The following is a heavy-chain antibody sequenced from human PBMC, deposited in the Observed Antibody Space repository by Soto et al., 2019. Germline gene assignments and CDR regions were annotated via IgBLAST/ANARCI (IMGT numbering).Heavy chain of an antibody. Sequence: LRLSCAASGFTFSSYGMHWVRQAPGKGLEWVAVIWYDGGNKYYADSVKGRFTISRDNSKNTLYLQMNSLRAEDTAVYYCARDSSYDSSFYYYYGMDVWGQGTTVTVSS. CDR3: ARDSSYDSSFYYYYGMDV. CDR1: GFTFSSYG. D-gene: IGHD3-22*01. J-gene: IGHJ6*02. CDR2: IWYDGGNK. V-gene: IGHV3-33*01.